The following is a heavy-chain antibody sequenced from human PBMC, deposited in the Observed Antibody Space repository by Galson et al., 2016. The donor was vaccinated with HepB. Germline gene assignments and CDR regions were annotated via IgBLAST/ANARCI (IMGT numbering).Heavy chain of an antibody. CDR3: VALSGNLDY. J-gene: IGHJ4*02. D-gene: IGHD3-16*02. CDR1: GASIKTYY. CDR2: IFPGRSA. Sequence: SETLSLTCAVSGASIKTYYWTWVRQPAGKRLEWIGRIFPGRSAKYNPSLKSRVAISVDTSKDQVSLELKSVTAADTAVYYCVALSGNLDYWGQGTLVTVSS. V-gene: IGHV4-4*07.